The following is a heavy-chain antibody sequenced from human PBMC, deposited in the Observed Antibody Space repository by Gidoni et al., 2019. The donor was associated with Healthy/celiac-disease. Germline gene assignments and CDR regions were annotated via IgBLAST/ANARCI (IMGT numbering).Heavy chain of an antibody. CDR2: ISYDGSNK. CDR3: ARDSGITGTTVFQH. D-gene: IGHD1-7*01. J-gene: IGHJ1*01. CDR1: GFTFSSYA. Sequence: QVQLVESGGGVVQPGRSLRLSCAASGFTFSSYAMHWVRQAPGKGLEWVAVISYDGSNKYYADSVKGRFTISRDNSKNTLYLQMNSLRAEDTAVYYCARDSGITGTTVFQHWGQGTLVTVSS. V-gene: IGHV3-30-3*01.